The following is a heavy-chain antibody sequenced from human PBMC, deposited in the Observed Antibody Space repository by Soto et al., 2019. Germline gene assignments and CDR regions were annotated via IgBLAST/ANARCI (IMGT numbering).Heavy chain of an antibody. J-gene: IGHJ5*02. CDR2: ISYDGSTK. Sequence: QVQLVESGGGVVQPGRSLRLSCTASGFTFSTYAMHWVRQAPGKGLEWVAVISYDGSTKFYADSVKGRFTISRDNSKNPLYLQMDSLRAADTAVYYCARRYKDGRRDCVSTSCLFDPWGQGTLVTVSS. CDR3: ARRYKDGRRDCVSTSCLFDP. V-gene: IGHV3-30-3*01. CDR1: GFTFSTYA. D-gene: IGHD2-2*01.